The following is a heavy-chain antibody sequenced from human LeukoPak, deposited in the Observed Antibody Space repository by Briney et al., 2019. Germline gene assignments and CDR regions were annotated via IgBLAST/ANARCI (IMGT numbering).Heavy chain of an antibody. J-gene: IGHJ4*02. CDR3: ARTLKYCSGGSCYFHYFDY. Sequence: PSQTLSLTCAIPGGSISSGGYSWSWIRQPPGKGLEWIGYIYHSGSTYYNPSLKSRVTISVDRSKNQFSLKLSSVTAAGTAVYYCARTLKYCSGGSCYFHYFDYWGQGTLVTVSS. V-gene: IGHV4-30-2*01. CDR2: IYHSGST. D-gene: IGHD2-15*01. CDR1: GGSISSGGYS.